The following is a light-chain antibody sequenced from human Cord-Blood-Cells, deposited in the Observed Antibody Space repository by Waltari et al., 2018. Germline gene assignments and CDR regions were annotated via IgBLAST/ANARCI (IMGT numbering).Light chain of an antibody. CDR3: QQYYSTPFT. CDR2: WAS. V-gene: IGKV4-1*01. J-gene: IGKJ3*01. CDR1: PSVLYRSNNKNY. Sequence: DIVLTQSPDSLAVSLGERAPINCKSTPSVLYRSNNKNYLAWYQPKPGQPPKLLIYWASTRESGVPDRFSGSGSGTDFTLTISSLQAEDVAVYYCQQYYSTPFTFGPGTKVDIK.